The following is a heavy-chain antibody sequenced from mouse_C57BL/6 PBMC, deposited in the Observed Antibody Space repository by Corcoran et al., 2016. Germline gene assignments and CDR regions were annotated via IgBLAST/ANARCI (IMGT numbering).Heavy chain of an antibody. Sequence: QVQLQQSGAELARPGASVKLSCKASGYTFTSYGISWVKQRTGQGLEWIGEIYPRSGNTYYNEKFKGKATLTADKSSSTAYMELRSLTSEDSAVYFCARWADFITTVVAPFDYGGQGTTLTVSS. CDR3: ARWADFITTVVAPFDY. CDR1: GYTFTSYG. CDR2: IYPRSGNT. J-gene: IGHJ2*01. D-gene: IGHD1-1*01. V-gene: IGHV1-81*01.